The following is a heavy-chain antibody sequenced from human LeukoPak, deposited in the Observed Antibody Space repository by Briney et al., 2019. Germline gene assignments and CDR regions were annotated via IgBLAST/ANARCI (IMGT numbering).Heavy chain of an antibody. Sequence: PSETLSLTCTVSGDSISSYYWSCIRQPAGKGLEWIGRIYRSGSTNYNPSVKSRVTMSVDTSKNQTSLNLSSVTAAATAVYYCARELAAAGTGRGMDVWGQGTTVTVSS. J-gene: IGHJ6*02. V-gene: IGHV4-4*07. CDR2: IYRSGST. CDR1: GDSISSYY. D-gene: IGHD6-13*01. CDR3: ARELAAAGTGRGMDV.